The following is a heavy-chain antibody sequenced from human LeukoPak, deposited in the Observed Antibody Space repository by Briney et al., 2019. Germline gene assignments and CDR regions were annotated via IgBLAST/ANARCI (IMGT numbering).Heavy chain of an antibody. V-gene: IGHV3-23*01. D-gene: IGHD3/OR15-3a*01. CDR1: GFTFSSYA. CDR2: ISGSGGST. J-gene: IGHJ3*02. CDR3: AKEPYDFHSGDAFDM. Sequence: QSGGSLRLSCAASGFTFSSYAMSWVRQAPGKGLEWVSAISGSGGSTYYADSVKGRFTISRDNSKNTLYLQMNSLRAEDTAVYFCAKEPYDFHSGDAFDMWGQGTMVTVSS.